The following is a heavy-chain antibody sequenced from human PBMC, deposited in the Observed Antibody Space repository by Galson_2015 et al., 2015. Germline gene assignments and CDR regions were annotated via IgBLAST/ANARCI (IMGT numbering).Heavy chain of an antibody. Sequence: ETLSLTCTVSGDSVSSVTPYWSWIRQPPGKGLEWIGDMYYSGSTSNNPSLESRVTISIDTSKNQFSLKLNSVTAADTAVYYCATYTPWNGNYCFDYWGQGTLVTVSS. D-gene: IGHD3-3*01. J-gene: IGHJ4*02. CDR3: ATYTPWNGNYCFDY. CDR2: MYYSGST. V-gene: IGHV4-61*01. CDR1: GDSVSSVTPY.